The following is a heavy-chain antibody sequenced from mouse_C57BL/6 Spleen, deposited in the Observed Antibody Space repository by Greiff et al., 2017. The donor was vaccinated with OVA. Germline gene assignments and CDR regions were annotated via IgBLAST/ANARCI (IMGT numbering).Heavy chain of an antibody. CDR2: ISYDGSN. CDR1: GYSITSGYY. CDR3: ARDRSNYERGAMDY. Sequence: VQLKESGPGLVKPSQSLSLTCSVTGYSITSGYYWNWIRQFPGNKLEWMGYISYDGSNNYNPSLKNRISITRDTSKNQFFLKLNSVTTEDTATYYCARDRSNYERGAMDYWGQGTSVTVSS. D-gene: IGHD2-5*01. J-gene: IGHJ4*01. V-gene: IGHV3-6*01.